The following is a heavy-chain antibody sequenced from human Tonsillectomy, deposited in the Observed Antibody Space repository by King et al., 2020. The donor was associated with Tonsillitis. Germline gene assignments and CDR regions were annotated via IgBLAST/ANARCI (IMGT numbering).Heavy chain of an antibody. CDR3: ARDSGWPTATTGFDY. V-gene: IGHV1-69*01. D-gene: IGHD1-26*01. J-gene: IGHJ4*02. CDR1: GGTFSSYA. CDR2: IIPIFGSA. Sequence: QLVQSGAEVKKPGSSVKVSCKASGGTFSSYAISWVRQAPGQRLEWLGGIIPIFGSANYAQKFQGRVTITAEEATSTAYMELSILGSEDTAVYYCARDSGWPTATTGFDYWGQGTLVTVSA.